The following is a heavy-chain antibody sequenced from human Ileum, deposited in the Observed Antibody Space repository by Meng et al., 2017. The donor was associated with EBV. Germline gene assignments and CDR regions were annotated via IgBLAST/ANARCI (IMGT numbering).Heavy chain of an antibody. CDR3: AREGRSHQVWVSVY. CDR1: GGSISSGDYY. V-gene: IGHV4-30-4*01. Sequence: GQLQESGPGLVTPSTTLSLTCTVSGGSISSGDYYGSWIRQPPGKGLEWIGYIYNSWSSLYNPSLKSRVTISVDTSKNQFSLKLRFVTAADTAVYYCAREGRSHQVWVSVYWGQGNLVTVSS. J-gene: IGHJ4*02. D-gene: IGHD1-26*01. CDR2: IYNSWSS.